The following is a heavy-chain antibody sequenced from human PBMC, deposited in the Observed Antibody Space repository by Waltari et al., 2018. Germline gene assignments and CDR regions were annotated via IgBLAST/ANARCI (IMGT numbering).Heavy chain of an antibody. Sequence: QVQLVQSGAEVKKPGSSVKVSCTASGGTFSSYAISWVRQAPGQGLEWLGGIIPIFGTANYAQKFQGRVTITTDESTSTAYMELSSLRSEDTAVYYCARDSRYCSGGSCADYYYYMDVWGKGTTVTVSS. V-gene: IGHV1-69*05. J-gene: IGHJ6*03. D-gene: IGHD2-15*01. CDR3: ARDSRYCSGGSCADYYYYMDV. CDR1: GGTFSSYA. CDR2: IIPIFGTA.